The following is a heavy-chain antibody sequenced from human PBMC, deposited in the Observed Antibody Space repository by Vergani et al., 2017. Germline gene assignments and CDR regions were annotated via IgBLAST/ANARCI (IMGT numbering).Heavy chain of an antibody. V-gene: IGHV1-2*04. Sequence: QVQLVQSGAEVKKPGASVTVPCKASGSPFTGYYMHWVRPAPGQGSEWIGWINPNSGGTNYAQKFQGWVTMARDTSISTAYMELSRLRSDDTAVCYCARTVGGSGWHDYYYGMDVWGQGTTVTVSS. CDR3: ARTVGGSGWHDYYYGMDV. D-gene: IGHD6-19*01. CDR2: INPNSGGT. CDR1: GSPFTGYY. J-gene: IGHJ6*02.